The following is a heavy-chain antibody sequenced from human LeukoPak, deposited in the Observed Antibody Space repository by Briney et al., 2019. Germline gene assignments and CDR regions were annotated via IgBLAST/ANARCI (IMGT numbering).Heavy chain of an antibody. CDR1: GGSISSGDSY. D-gene: IGHD4-11*01. CDR2: IYYSGST. V-gene: IGHV4-30-4*08. CDR3: ARENTGYSDYLPFDY. Sequence: PSQTLSLTCTVSGGSISSGDSYWPWIRQPPGKGLEWIGYIYYSGSTYSNPSLKSRVTISIDTSKNQFSLNLNSVTAADTAVYYCARENTGYSDYLPFDYWGQGTLVTGSS. J-gene: IGHJ4*02.